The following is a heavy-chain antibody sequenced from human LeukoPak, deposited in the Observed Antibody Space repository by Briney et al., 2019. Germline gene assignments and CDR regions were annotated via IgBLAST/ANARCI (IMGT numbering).Heavy chain of an antibody. D-gene: IGHD3-10*01. CDR1: GGTFSSYA. Sequence: ASVKVSCKASGGTFSSYAITWVRQAPGQGLEWMGWIHTYNGHTNYAQKLQGRVTMTTDTSTSTAYMELRSLRSDDTAVYYCARVHYYGSGSDDYWGQGTLVTVSS. J-gene: IGHJ4*02. V-gene: IGHV1-18*01. CDR3: ARVHYYGSGSDDY. CDR2: IHTYNGHT.